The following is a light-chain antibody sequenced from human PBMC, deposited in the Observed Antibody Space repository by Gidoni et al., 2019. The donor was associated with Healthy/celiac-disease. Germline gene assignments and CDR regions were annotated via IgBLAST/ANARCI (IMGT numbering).Light chain of an antibody. Sequence: ELVLTKSPGTLSSSPGDRDTLSCRASQSVSSSYLAWYQQKPGQAPRLLIYGASSRATGIPDRFSGSGSGTDFTLTISRLEPEDFAVYYWQQYGSSLWTFXQXTKVEIK. J-gene: IGKJ1*01. CDR1: QSVSSSY. V-gene: IGKV3-20*01. CDR3: QQYGSSLWT. CDR2: GAS.